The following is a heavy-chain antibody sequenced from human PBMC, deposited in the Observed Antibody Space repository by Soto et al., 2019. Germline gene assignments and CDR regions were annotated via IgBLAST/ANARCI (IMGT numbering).Heavy chain of an antibody. CDR2: INAGNGNT. V-gene: IGHV1-3*01. CDR1: GYTFTSYA. Sequence: GASVKVSCKASGYTFTSYAMHWVRQAPGQRLEWMGWINAGNGNTKYSQKFQGRVTITRDTSASTAYMELSSLRSEDTAVYYCAREVSPLITIFGVVTRAGFDPWGQGTLVTVSS. D-gene: IGHD3-3*01. J-gene: IGHJ5*02. CDR3: AREVSPLITIFGVVTRAGFDP.